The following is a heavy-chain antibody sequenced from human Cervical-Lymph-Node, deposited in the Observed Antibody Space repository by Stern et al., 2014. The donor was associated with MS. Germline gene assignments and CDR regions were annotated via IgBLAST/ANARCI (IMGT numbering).Heavy chain of an antibody. V-gene: IGHV7-4-1*02. CDR1: GYNLTTYA. CDR2: IHTKTGNP. CDR3: ATWGAGSSPPLFY. D-gene: IGHD6-6*01. Sequence: QVQLVQSGSELKKPGASVKVSCKASGYNLTTYAINLVRQAPGQGLEWMGWIHTKTGNPTFAQGFTGRFVFSLDTSINTAYLQIISLKADDSAVYYCATWGAGSSPPLFYWGQGTLVTVSS. J-gene: IGHJ4*02.